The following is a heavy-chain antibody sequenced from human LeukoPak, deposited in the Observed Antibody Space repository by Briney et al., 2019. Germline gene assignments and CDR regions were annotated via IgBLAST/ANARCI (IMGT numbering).Heavy chain of an antibody. J-gene: IGHJ4*02. D-gene: IGHD3-22*01. Sequence: GGSLRLSCAASGFTFSSYAMHWVRQAPGKGLEYVSAISSNGGSTYYANSVKGRFTISRDSSKNTLSFQMGSLRAEDMAVYYCARDQGTMTGAFDYWGQGTLVTVSS. V-gene: IGHV3-64*01. CDR2: ISSNGGST. CDR1: GFTFSSYA. CDR3: ARDQGTMTGAFDY.